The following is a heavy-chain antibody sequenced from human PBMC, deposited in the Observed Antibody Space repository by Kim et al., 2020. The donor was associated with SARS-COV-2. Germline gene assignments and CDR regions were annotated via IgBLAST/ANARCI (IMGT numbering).Heavy chain of an antibody. J-gene: IGHJ4*02. CDR2: IIPIFGTA. Sequence: SVKVSCKASGGTFSSYAISWVRQAPGQGLEWMGGIIPIFGTANYAQKFQGRVTITADESTSTAYMELSSLRSEDTAVYYCARDDYYDSSGYYYFDYWGQGTLVNVSS. CDR3: ARDDYYDSSGYYYFDY. CDR1: GGTFSSYA. V-gene: IGHV1-69*13. D-gene: IGHD3-22*01.